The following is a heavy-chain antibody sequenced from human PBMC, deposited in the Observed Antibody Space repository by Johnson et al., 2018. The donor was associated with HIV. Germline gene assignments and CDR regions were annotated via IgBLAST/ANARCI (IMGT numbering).Heavy chain of an antibody. V-gene: IGHV3-11*01. D-gene: IGHD3-22*01. J-gene: IGHJ3*02. CDR2: ISSSGSTI. CDR3: AGGMIVSDAFDI. CDR1: GFTFSDYY. Sequence: QVQLVESGGGLVKPGGSLRLSCAASGFTFSDYYMSWIRQAPGKGLEWVSYISSSGSTIYYADSVKGRFTISRDNAKNSLYLTMNSLKTEDTAMYYCAGGMIVSDAFDIWGQGTMVTVSS.